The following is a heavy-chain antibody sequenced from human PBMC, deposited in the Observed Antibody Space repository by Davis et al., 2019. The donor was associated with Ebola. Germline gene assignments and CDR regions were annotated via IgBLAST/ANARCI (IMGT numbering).Heavy chain of an antibody. CDR1: GFSVSDKY. J-gene: IGHJ4*02. Sequence: GGSLRLSCAGSGFSVSDKYMSWVRQAPGKRLEWVSVLYSAGSTFYADSVKGRFTISRDMSKNILYLQMNSLRVEDTAVYYCAGANYYDSLSDYWGRGSLVTVSS. CDR2: LYSAGST. CDR3: AGANYYDSLSDY. V-gene: IGHV3-53*01. D-gene: IGHD3-22*01.